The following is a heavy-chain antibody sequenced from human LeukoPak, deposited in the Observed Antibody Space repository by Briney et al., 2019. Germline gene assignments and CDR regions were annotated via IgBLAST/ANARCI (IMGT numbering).Heavy chain of an antibody. J-gene: IGHJ4*02. CDR3: AREGAVAGTYDY. CDR2: ICTAGDT. D-gene: IGHD6-19*01. CDR1: GFTFSSYD. Sequence: GGSLRLSCAASGFTFSSYDMHWVRQATGKGLEWVSAICTAGDTYYPGSVKGRFTISRENAKNSLYLQMNSLRAGDTAVYYCAREGAVAGTYDYWGQGTLVTVSS. V-gene: IGHV3-13*01.